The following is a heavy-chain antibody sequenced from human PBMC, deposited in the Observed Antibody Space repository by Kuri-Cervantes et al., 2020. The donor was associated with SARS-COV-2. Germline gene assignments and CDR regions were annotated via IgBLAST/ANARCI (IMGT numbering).Heavy chain of an antibody. J-gene: IGHJ4*02. Sequence: SETLSLTCTVSGGSISSSSYYWGWIRQPPGKGLEWIGSIYYSGSTYYNPSLKSRVTMSVDTSKNQFSLKLSSVTAADAAVYYCARLDSNSDYWGQGTLVTVSS. CDR1: GGSISSSSYY. CDR3: ARLDSNSDY. V-gene: IGHV4-39*01. CDR2: IYYSGST. D-gene: IGHD4-11*01.